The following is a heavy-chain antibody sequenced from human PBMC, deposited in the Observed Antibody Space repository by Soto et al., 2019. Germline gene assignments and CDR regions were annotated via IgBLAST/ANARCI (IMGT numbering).Heavy chain of an antibody. CDR3: AKDRVPDGRWNFDY. D-gene: IGHD1-1*01. Sequence: EVHLLESGGGLVQPGGSLRLSCAASGFTFRTYTMNWVRQAPGKGLEWVSGIFGSGSESYYADSMRGRVTISRDNSRNTLYLQMNSLRAEDTAVYYWAKDRVPDGRWNFDYWGQGTLVTVSS. V-gene: IGHV3-23*01. J-gene: IGHJ4*02. CDR1: GFTFRTYT. CDR2: IFGSGSES.